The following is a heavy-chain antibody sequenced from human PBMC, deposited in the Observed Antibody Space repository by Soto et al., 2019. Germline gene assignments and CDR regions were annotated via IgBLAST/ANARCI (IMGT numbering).Heavy chain of an antibody. CDR3: VREGGYSYGNDYYYYGMDV. J-gene: IGHJ6*02. Sequence: SETLSLTCTVSGGSISSYYWSWIRQPPGKGLEWIGYIYYSGSTNYNPSLKSRVTISVDTSKNQFSLKLSSVTAADTAVYYCVREGGYSYGNDYYYYGMDVWGQGTTVTVSS. D-gene: IGHD5-18*01. CDR1: GGSISSYY. CDR2: IYYSGST. V-gene: IGHV4-59*01.